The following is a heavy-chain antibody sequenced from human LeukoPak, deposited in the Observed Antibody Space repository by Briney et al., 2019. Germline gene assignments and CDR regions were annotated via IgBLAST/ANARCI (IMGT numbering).Heavy chain of an antibody. J-gene: IGHJ3*02. CDR2: ISPSGGST. CDR1: GYTFTSNY. V-gene: IGHV1-46*01. Sequence: VASVKVSCKAFGYTFTSNYMHWVRQAPGQGPEWMGVISPSGGSTTYAQKFQGRVTLTRDTSISTAYMELNRLRSDDTAVYYCARERRGIDRAFDIWGQGTMVTVSS. D-gene: IGHD2/OR15-2a*01. CDR3: ARERRGIDRAFDI.